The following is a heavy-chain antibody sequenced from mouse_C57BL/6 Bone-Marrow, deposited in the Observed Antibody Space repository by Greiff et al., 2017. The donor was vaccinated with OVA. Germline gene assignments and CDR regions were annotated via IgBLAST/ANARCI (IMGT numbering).Heavy chain of an antibody. J-gene: IGHJ3*01. CDR2: IYPSDSET. CDR3: ARYGTTVVAPFAY. CDR1: GYTFTSYW. Sequence: VQLQQPGAELVRPGSSVKLSCKASGYTFTSYWMDWVKQRPGQGLEWIGNIYPSDSETHYNQKFKDKATLTVDKSSSTAYMQLSSLTSEESAVYYCARYGTTVVAPFAYWGQGTLVTVSA. D-gene: IGHD1-1*01. V-gene: IGHV1-61*01.